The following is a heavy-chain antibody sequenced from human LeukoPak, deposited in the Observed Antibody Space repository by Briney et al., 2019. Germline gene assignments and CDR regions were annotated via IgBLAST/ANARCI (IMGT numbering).Heavy chain of an antibody. CDR3: ARYFAGAETFDI. V-gene: IGHV5-51*01. CDR1: ADSTITCC. CDR2: IFPGDFDT. J-gene: IGHJ3*02. D-gene: IGHD3-16*01. Sequence: GESLQIPCKTSADSTITCCISWGGRKPGKGLEGLGLIFPGDFDTKYRPSFQGQVTISADKSISTAYLLWSSLKASDTDMYYCARYFAGAETFDIWGQGTMVTVSS.